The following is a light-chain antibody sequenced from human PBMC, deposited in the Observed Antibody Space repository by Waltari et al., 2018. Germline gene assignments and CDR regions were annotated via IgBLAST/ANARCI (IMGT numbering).Light chain of an antibody. Sequence: DIVMTQSPDSLAVSLGERATINCKSSQSVLYSSNNKNYLAWYQQKPGQPPKLLIYWASTRESVGLDRFSGSGSGTDFTLTISSLQAEDVAVYYCQQYYSTPYTFGQGTKLEIK. CDR2: WAS. J-gene: IGKJ2*01. CDR3: QQYYSTPYT. V-gene: IGKV4-1*01. CDR1: QSVLYSSNNKNY.